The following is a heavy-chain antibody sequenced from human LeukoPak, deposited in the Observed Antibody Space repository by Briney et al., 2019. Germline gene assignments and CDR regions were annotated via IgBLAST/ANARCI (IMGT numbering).Heavy chain of an antibody. CDR2: IYTSGST. V-gene: IGHV4-61*02. CDR3: AREGPLYGLNYYGMDV. D-gene: IGHD4-17*01. CDR1: GGSISSGSYY. J-gene: IGHJ6*02. Sequence: PSQTLSLTCTVSGGSISSGSYYWSWIRQPAGKGLEWIGRIYTSGSTNYNPSLKSRVIISVDTSKNQFSLKLSSVTAADTAVYYCAREGPLYGLNYYGMDVWGQGTTVTVSS.